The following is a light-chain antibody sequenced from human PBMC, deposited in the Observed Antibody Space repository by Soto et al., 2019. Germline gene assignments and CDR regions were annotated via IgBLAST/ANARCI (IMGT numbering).Light chain of an antibody. J-gene: IGLJ2*01. CDR1: SSNLGAGYD. CDR2: GNK. V-gene: IGLV1-40*01. Sequence: QSVLTQPPSVSGAPGQRVIISCTGSSSNLGAGYDVHWYQQLPGTAPKVLMYGNKHRPSGVPDRISGSKSGTSASLVITGLRAEDEANYYCQTYDNRLSAPVFGGGTKVTVL. CDR3: QTYDNRLSAPV.